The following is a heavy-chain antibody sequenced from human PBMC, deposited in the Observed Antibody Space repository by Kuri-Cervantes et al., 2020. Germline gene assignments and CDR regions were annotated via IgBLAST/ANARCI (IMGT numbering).Heavy chain of an antibody. CDR1: GFTFSSYD. CDR3: ARDPHSFNWFDP. V-gene: IGHV3-13*01. Sequence: GESLKISCAASGFTFSSYDMHWVRQATGKGLEWVSAIGTAGDTYYPGSVKGRFTISRENAKNSLYLQMNSLRAEDTAVYYCARDPHSFNWFDPWGQGTLVTVSS. J-gene: IGHJ5*02. CDR2: IGTAGDT.